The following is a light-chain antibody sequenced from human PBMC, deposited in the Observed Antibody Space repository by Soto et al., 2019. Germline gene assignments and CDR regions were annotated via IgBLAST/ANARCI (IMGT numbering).Light chain of an antibody. CDR2: DAS. CDR3: QKYDSYSKT. V-gene: IGKV1-5*01. J-gene: IGKJ2*01. Sequence: DIQLTQSPSTLTASVGDRVTIGCRASQSISYWLAWYQQKPGKAPKLLIYDASSLRSGVPSRFSGSGSGTEFTLTISTLQPDDFATYYCQKYDSYSKTFGQGTQLEIK. CDR1: QSISYW.